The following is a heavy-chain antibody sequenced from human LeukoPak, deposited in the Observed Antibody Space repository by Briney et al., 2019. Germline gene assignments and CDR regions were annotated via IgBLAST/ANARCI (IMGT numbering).Heavy chain of an antibody. Sequence: SDTLSLTCTVSGHSITSGSYYWSWIRQPAGGALEWIERIYSSGGASYTPSLQSRVTMSVDTSESQISLKLSSVTAADTAVYFCAAVAVGAIARAFDIWGQGTVVAVSS. D-gene: IGHD1-26*01. CDR1: GHSITSGSYY. CDR3: AAVAVGAIARAFDI. V-gene: IGHV4-61*02. J-gene: IGHJ3*02. CDR2: IYSSGGA.